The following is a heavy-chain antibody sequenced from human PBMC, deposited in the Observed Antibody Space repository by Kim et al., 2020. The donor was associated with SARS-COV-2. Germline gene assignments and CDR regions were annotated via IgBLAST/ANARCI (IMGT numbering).Heavy chain of an antibody. V-gene: IGHV5-51*01. CDR2: T. CDR3: ARGATIYYFDY. D-gene: IGHD5-12*01. Sequence: TRYSPSVQGQVTISADKSISTAYLQWSSLKASDTAMYYCARGATIYYFDYWGQGTLVTVSS. J-gene: IGHJ4*02.